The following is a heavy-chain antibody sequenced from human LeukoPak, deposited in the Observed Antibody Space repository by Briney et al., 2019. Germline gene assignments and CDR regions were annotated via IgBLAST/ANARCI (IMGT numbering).Heavy chain of an antibody. V-gene: IGHV1-8*01. D-gene: IGHD3-10*01. CDR1: GYTFTSYD. Sequence: ASVKVSCKASGYTFTSYDINWVRQAAGQGLEWMGWMNPNSGNTGYAQKFQGRVTMTKNTSITTAYMDLSSLRSEDTAVYYCAKIPLGSHWVDFGYWGQGTLVTVSS. J-gene: IGHJ4*02. CDR2: MNPNSGNT. CDR3: AKIPLGSHWVDFGY.